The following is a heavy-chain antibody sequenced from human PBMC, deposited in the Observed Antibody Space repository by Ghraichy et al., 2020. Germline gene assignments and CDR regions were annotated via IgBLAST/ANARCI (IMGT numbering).Heavy chain of an antibody. Sequence: SETLSLTCAVYGGSFSGYYWSWIRQPPGQGLEWIGEINHSGSTNYNPSLKSRVTISVDTSKNQFSLKLSSVTAADTAVYYCARGRSVNDYSNIEGLDPWGQGTLVTVSS. CDR1: GGSFSGYY. J-gene: IGHJ5*02. D-gene: IGHD4-11*01. CDR3: ARGRSVNDYSNIEGLDP. CDR2: INHSGST. V-gene: IGHV4-34*01.